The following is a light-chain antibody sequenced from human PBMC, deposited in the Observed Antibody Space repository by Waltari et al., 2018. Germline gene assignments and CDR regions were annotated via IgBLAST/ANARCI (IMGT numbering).Light chain of an antibody. CDR2: DAS. CDR3: QQRISWPLT. V-gene: IGKV3-11*01. CDR1: HSVREY. J-gene: IGKJ4*01. Sequence: EIVLTQSPATLSLSPGERATRSCRASHSVREYLAWYQQRPGQAPRLLIYDASNRATGVPARFSGTGYETDFTLTINNLEPEDFAVYYCQQRISWPLTFGGGSKVEIK.